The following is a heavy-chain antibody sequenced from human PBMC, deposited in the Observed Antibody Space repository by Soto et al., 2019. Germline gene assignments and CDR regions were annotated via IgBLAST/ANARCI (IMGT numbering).Heavy chain of an antibody. Sequence: QVQLVQSATEVKKPGASVKVSCKASRNTFTWHYMHWVRQAPGQGLEYMGWINPNSSDTKYAQQFRGRLSMTRDTSISTAYMELSSLVSDDTAVYYCARLETTTEAWGQGTLVTVSS. CDR1: RNTFTWHY. J-gene: IGHJ5*02. V-gene: IGHV1-2*02. D-gene: IGHD1-1*01. CDR3: ARLETTTEA. CDR2: INPNSSDT.